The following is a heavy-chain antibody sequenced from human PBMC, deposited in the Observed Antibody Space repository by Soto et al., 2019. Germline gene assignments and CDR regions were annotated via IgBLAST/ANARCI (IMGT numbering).Heavy chain of an antibody. J-gene: IGHJ4*02. CDR3: GAGQYFSDY. V-gene: IGHV3-30*03. CDR2: ISSDGRDK. Sequence: QVQLVESGGGVVQPGRSLRLSCAASGFTFSSYGMHWFRQAPGKGLEWVALISSDGRDKYYADSVKGRFTISRDNSKNTLYLQMNSLRVEDTAVYYCGAGQYFSDYWGQGTLVTVSS. D-gene: IGHD6-13*01. CDR1: GFTFSSYG.